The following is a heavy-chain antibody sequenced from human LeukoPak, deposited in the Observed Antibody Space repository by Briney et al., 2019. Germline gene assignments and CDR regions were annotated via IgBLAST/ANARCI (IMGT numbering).Heavy chain of an antibody. CDR3: ARDSVIQLWSPGAFDI. J-gene: IGHJ3*02. Sequence: APVKVSCKASGYTFTSYGISWVRQAPGQGLEWMGWISAYNGNTNYAQKLQGRGTMTTDTSTSTAYMELRSLRSDDTAVYYCARDSVIQLWSPGAFDIWGQGTMVTVSS. V-gene: IGHV1-18*01. CDR2: ISAYNGNT. CDR1: GYTFTSYG. D-gene: IGHD5-18*01.